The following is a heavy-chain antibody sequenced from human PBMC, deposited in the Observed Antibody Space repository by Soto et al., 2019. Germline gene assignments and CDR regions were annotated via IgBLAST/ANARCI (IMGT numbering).Heavy chain of an antibody. CDR2: INPGYPAGRST. J-gene: IGHJ6*02. V-gene: IGHV1-46*01. D-gene: IGHD1-26*01. CDR3: AREAIVAGATTGMDV. Sequence: ASVKVSCKASGYTLTTFFMHWVGQAPGQGLEWMGVINPGYPAGRSTTYAQKFQGRVTMTTDTSTSTVCTELSRLTSDDTAVYYCAREAIVAGATTGMDVWGQGTTVTVSS. CDR1: GYTLTTFF.